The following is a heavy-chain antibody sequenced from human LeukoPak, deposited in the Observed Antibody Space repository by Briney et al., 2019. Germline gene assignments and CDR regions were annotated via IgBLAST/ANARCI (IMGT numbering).Heavy chain of an antibody. V-gene: IGHV1-18*01. J-gene: IGHJ4*02. CDR2: ISAYNGNT. CDR3: ARGDVSSSWHLFDY. D-gene: IGHD6-13*01. CDR1: GYTFTSYG. Sequence: PVASVTLSCKASGYTFTSYGISWVRQAPGQGLEWMGWISAYNGNTNYAQNLQGRVTMTTDTSTSTAYMELRSLRPDDTAVYYCARGDVSSSWHLFDYWGQGTLVSASS.